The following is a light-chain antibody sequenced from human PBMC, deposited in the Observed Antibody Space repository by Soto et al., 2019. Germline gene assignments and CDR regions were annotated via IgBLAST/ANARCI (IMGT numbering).Light chain of an antibody. CDR1: QTLRRAY. Sequence: EIVLMQSPGTLSLSPGERATLSCRASQTLRRAYIAWYQQKPGQAPRVLIYGASKRATGIPDRFSGSGSGTDFSLTISRLEPEDFAVYYCHQYDNAPQTYGQGTKVDIK. CDR2: GAS. V-gene: IGKV3-20*01. CDR3: HQYDNAPQT. J-gene: IGKJ2*01.